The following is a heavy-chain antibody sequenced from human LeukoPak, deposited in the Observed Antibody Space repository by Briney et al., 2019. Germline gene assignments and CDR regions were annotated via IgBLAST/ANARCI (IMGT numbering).Heavy chain of an antibody. CDR2: INHSGST. D-gene: IGHD6-19*01. CDR1: GGSISSSSYY. V-gene: IGHV4-39*07. CDR3: ARVGSGWYRLRGGRWFDP. J-gene: IGHJ5*02. Sequence: SETLSLTCTVSGGSISSSSYYWGWIRQPPGKGLEWIGEINHSGSTNYNPSLKSRVTISVDTSKNQFSLKLSSVTAADTAVYYCARVGSGWYRLRGGRWFDPWGQGTLVTVSS.